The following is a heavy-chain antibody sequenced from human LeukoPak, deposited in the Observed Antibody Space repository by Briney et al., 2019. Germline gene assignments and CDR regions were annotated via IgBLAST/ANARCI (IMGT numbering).Heavy chain of an antibody. CDR1: GFTFSSYA. V-gene: IGHV3-23*01. CDR2: ISGSGDST. D-gene: IGHD3-10*01. J-gene: IGHJ4*02. Sequence: GGSLRLSCAASGFTFSSYAMNWVRQAPGKGLEWVSAISGSGDSTYYADSVKGRFTISRDNSKNTLYLQMNSLRAEDTAVYYCAKGSSASFYSHFDYWGQGTLVTVSS. CDR3: AKGSSASFYSHFDY.